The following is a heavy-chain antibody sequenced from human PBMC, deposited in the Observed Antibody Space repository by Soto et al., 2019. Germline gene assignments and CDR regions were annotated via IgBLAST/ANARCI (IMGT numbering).Heavy chain of an antibody. V-gene: IGHV1-46*01. D-gene: IGHD3-22*01. CDR3: ARASIYYDSSGSQDY. J-gene: IGHJ4*02. CDR1: GYTFTSYY. CDR2: INPSGGST. Sequence: ASVKVSCKASGYTFTSYYMHWVRQAPGQGLEWMGIINPSGGSTSYAQKFQGRVTMTRDTSTSTVYMELSSLRSEDTAVYYCARASIYYDSSGSQDYWGQGTLVTVSS.